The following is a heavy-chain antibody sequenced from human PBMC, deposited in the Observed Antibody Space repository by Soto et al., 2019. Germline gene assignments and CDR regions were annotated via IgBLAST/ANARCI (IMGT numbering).Heavy chain of an antibody. CDR3: AKDIGPVGPSRRSFDS. CDR1: GFTFSSHS. J-gene: IGHJ4*01. Sequence: EVQLLESGGGLVQPGGSLRLSCAASGFTFSSHSMSWVRQAPGKGLEWVSLISGGGGTVYYADSVKGRFTISRDNSKNTLFVQMSSLRAEDTAVYYCAKDIGPVGPSRRSFDSWGQGIQVTVSS. D-gene: IGHD1-26*01. CDR2: ISGGGGTV. V-gene: IGHV3-23*01.